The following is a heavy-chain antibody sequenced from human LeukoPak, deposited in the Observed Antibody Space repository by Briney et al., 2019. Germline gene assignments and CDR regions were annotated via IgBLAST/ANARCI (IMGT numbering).Heavy chain of an antibody. J-gene: IGHJ5*02. CDR1: GGSFSGYY. CDR2: INHSGST. Sequence: SETLSLTCAVYGGSFSGYYWSWIRQPPGKGLEWIGVINHSGSTYYNPSLKSRVTISVDRSKNQFSLKLSSVTAADTAVYYCARGGLPRGENWFDPWGQGTLVTVSS. V-gene: IGHV4-34*01. CDR3: ARGGLPRGENWFDP.